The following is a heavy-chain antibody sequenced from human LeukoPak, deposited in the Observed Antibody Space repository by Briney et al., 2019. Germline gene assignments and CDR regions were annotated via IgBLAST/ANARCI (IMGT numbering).Heavy chain of an antibody. CDR2: IGSTGSNT. CDR3: AESMSTVTTSPF. V-gene: IGHV3-23*01. Sequence: PGGSLRLSCAASGFTFSSYAMSWVRQAPGKGLEWVSTIGSTGSNTYYTDSVKGRFTISRDNSKNTLYLQINGLRADDTAVYYCAESMSTVTTSPFWGQGTLVTVSS. J-gene: IGHJ4*02. D-gene: IGHD4-17*01. CDR1: GFTFSSYA.